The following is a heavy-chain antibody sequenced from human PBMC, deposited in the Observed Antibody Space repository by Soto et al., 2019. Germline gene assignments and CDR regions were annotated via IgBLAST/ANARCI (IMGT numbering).Heavy chain of an antibody. CDR3: ARSMGGGYDYVPGY. CDR2: ISYDGSNK. Sequence: QVQLVESGGGVVQPGRSLRLSCAASGFTFSSYAMHWVRLAPGKGLEWVAVISYDGSNKYYADSVKGRFTISRDNSKNTLYLQMNSLRAEDTAVYYCARSMGGGYDYVPGYWGQGTLVTVSS. J-gene: IGHJ4*02. V-gene: IGHV3-30-3*01. CDR1: GFTFSSYA. D-gene: IGHD5-12*01.